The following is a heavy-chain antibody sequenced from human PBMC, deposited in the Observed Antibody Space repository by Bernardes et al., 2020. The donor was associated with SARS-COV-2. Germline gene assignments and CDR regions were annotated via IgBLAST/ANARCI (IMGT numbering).Heavy chain of an antibody. D-gene: IGHD2-15*01. Sequence: ASVKVSCKASGYTFTSYGISWVRQAPGQGLEWMGWISAYNGNTNYAQKLQGRVTMTTDTSTSTAYMELRSLRSDDTAVYYCARDHCSGGSCYPYYYYGMDVWGQGTTVTVSS. J-gene: IGHJ6*02. V-gene: IGHV1-18*01. CDR3: ARDHCSGGSCYPYYYYGMDV. CDR1: GYTFTSYG. CDR2: ISAYNGNT.